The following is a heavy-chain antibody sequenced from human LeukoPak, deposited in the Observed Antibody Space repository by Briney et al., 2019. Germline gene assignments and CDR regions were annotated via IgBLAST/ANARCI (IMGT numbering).Heavy chain of an antibody. Sequence: GGSLRLSCAASGVSFSNAWMSWVRQAPGQGLVWVGHIKSKTDGGTTDYAAPVQGRFTISRDDSKNALYLQMNSLQAEAAAVYYCTTDEWAWGQGTLVTVSS. CDR2: IKSKTDGGTT. CDR1: GVSFSNAW. V-gene: IGHV3-15*01. D-gene: IGHD1-26*01. J-gene: IGHJ4*02. CDR3: TTDEWA.